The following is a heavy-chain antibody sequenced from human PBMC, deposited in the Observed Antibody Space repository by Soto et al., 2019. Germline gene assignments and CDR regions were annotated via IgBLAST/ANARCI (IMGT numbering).Heavy chain of an antibody. CDR3: ARDSRVAAAGKVYYGMDV. V-gene: IGHV1-69*13. J-gene: IGHJ6*01. D-gene: IGHD6-13*01. CDR2: IIPIFGTA. Sequence: SVKVAFKAAGGPFSSYSISCVRHAPGQGLEWMGGIIPIFGTANYAQKFQGRVTITADESTSTAYMELSSLRSEDTAVYYCARDSRVAAAGKVYYGMDVWGQGTTVTVSS. CDR1: GGPFSSYS.